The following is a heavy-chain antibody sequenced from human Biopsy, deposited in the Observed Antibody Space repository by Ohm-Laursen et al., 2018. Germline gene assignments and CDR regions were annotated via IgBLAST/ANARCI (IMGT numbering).Heavy chain of an antibody. CDR1: GFTFSSYA. Sequence: SLRLSCAASGFTFSSYAMTWVRQAPGKGLEWASVINTSGGSTYYADSVKGRFTISRDNSKNTLYLQMNSLRAEDTAVYYCARSGWPENDAFDIWGQGTMVTVSS. CDR3: ARSGWPENDAFDI. J-gene: IGHJ3*02. D-gene: IGHD6-19*01. CDR2: INTSGGST. V-gene: IGHV3-23*01.